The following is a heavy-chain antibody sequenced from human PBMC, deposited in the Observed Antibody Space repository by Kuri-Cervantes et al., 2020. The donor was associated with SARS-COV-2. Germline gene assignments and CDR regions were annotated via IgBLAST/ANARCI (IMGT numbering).Heavy chain of an antibody. Sequence: ASVKVSCKASGYTFTSYDINWVRQATGQGLEWMGWMNPNSGNTGYAQKFQGWVTMTRDTSISTAYMELSRLRSDDTAVYYCARDFFECSGGSCYSANWFDPWGQGTLVTVSS. CDR2: MNPNSGNT. J-gene: IGHJ5*02. D-gene: IGHD2-15*01. CDR3: ARDFFECSGGSCYSANWFDP. V-gene: IGHV1-8*01. CDR1: GYTFTSYD.